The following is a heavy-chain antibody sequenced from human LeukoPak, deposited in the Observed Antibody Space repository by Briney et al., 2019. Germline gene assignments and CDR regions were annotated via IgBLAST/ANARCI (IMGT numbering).Heavy chain of an antibody. CDR3: ARGRYYDSSGHFDY. Sequence: PGGSLRLSCAASGFTFSSYSMNWVRQAPGEGLEWVSYISSLSGTIYYADSVKGRFTISRDNAKNSLYLQMNSLRAEDTALYYCARGRYYDSSGHFDYWGQGTLVTVSS. J-gene: IGHJ4*02. D-gene: IGHD3-22*01. V-gene: IGHV3-48*04. CDR1: GFTFSSYS. CDR2: ISSLSGTI.